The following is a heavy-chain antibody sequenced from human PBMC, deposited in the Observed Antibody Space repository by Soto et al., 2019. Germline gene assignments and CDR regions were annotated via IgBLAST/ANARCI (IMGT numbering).Heavy chain of an antibody. CDR2: SSYNGGT. Sequence: SETLSLTCTVSTDSSSFTNPYWGWIRQPPGKGLQWIGSSSYNGGTFYNPSLKGRVVISFDTSKKQSSLQVTSVTAADTAVYFCARHRIEVVWRGFDFWGQGSPVTVSS. V-gene: IGHV4-39*01. CDR3: ARHRIEVVWRGFDF. D-gene: IGHD3-10*01. J-gene: IGHJ4*02. CDR1: TDSSSFTNPY.